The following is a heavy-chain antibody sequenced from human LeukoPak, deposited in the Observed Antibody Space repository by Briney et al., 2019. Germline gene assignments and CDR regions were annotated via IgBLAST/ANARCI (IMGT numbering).Heavy chain of an antibody. CDR1: GYTFSNSG. D-gene: IGHD3-22*01. CDR3: ARERGYYYDSSGNSYSY. CDR2: IDPNSGGT. V-gene: IGHV1-2*02. J-gene: IGHJ4*02. Sequence: ASVKVSCKASGYTFSNSGISWVRQAPGQGLEWMGWIDPNSGGTNYAQEFQGRVTMTRDTSIITAYMELSRLRSDDTAVYYCARERGYYYDSSGNSYSYWGQGTLVTVSS.